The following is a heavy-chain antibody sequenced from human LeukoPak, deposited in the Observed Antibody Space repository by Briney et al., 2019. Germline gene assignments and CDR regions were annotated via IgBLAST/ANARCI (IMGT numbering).Heavy chain of an antibody. CDR3: ASSNHFWSGYYLLDY. Sequence: SGTLSLTCAVYGGPFSGYYWSWIRQPPGKGLEWIGEIDHSGSTNYNPSLKSRVTISVDTSKNQFSLELSSVTAADTAVYYCASSNHFWSGYYLLDYWSQGTLVTVSS. CDR2: IDHSGST. D-gene: IGHD3-3*02. V-gene: IGHV4-34*01. J-gene: IGHJ4*02. CDR1: GGPFSGYY.